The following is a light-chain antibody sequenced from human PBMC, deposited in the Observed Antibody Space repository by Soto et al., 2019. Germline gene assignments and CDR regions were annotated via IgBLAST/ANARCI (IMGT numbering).Light chain of an antibody. CDR3: AAWDDSLNGYV. CDR1: SSNIGSNY. CDR2: FDD. Sequence: QSVLTQPPSASGTPGQRVTISCSGSSSNIGSNYVYWYQQLPGTAPKLLIYFDDLLPSGVSKRFSGSKSGTSASLAISGLQSEDEAYYYCAAWDDSLNGYVFGPGTKLTVL. J-gene: IGLJ1*01. V-gene: IGLV1-44*01.